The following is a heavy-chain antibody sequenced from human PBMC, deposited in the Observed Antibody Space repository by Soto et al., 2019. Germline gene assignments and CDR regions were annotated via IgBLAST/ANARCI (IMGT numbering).Heavy chain of an antibody. CDR2: SSSSSSYI. CDR1: GFTFSSYS. J-gene: IGHJ4*02. D-gene: IGHD6-19*01. V-gene: IGHV3-21*01. Sequence: EVQLVESGGGLVKPGGSLRLSCAASGFTFSSYSMNWVRQAPGKGLEWVSSSSSSSSYIYYADSVKGRFTISRDNAKNSLYLQMNSLRAEDTAVYYCARLISRGHAFDYWGQGTLVTVSS. CDR3: ARLISRGHAFDY.